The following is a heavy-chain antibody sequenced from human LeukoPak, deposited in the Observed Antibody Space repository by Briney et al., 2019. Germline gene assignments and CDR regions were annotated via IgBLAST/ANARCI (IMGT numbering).Heavy chain of an antibody. Sequence: GGSLRLSCVASRFTFIIYAMNLVRQAPGGRLEWVSVISGSGGSTYYADSVKSRFASSRDNSKNTRYLQMNSLGADDTAVYYCAKDRGPGYSSRGYDFDIWGQGTVVTVS. CDR2: ISGSGGST. CDR1: RFTFIIYA. V-gene: IGHV3-23*01. D-gene: IGHD6-13*01. J-gene: IGHJ3*02. CDR3: AKDRGPGYSSRGYDFDI.